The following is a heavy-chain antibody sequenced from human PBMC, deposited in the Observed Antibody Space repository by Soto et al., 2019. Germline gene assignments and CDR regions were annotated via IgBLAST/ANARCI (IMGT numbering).Heavy chain of an antibody. Sequence: ESGGGVVPPGRSLRLSCAASGFTFSSYGMHWVRQAPGKGLEWVAVISYDGSNKYYADSVKGRFTISRDNSKNTLYLQMNSLRAEDTAVYYCAKDLSITIFGVVKSYYGMDVWGQGTTVTVSS. CDR2: ISYDGSNK. CDR1: GFTFSSYG. V-gene: IGHV3-30*18. J-gene: IGHJ6*02. D-gene: IGHD3-3*01. CDR3: AKDLSITIFGVVKSYYGMDV.